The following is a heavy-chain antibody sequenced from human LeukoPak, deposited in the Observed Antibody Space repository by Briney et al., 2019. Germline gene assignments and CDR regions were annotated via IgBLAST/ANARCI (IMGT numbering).Heavy chain of an antibody. CDR3: AGAWEGVVAASQH. Sequence: ASVKVSCKASGYTFTTYCISWVRQAPGQGLEWMGWISPYNGNTNYAQKLQGRVTMTTDTSTSTAYMELSRRRSDDTVVCYRAGAWEGVVAASQHWGQGTLVTVSS. CDR1: GYTFTTYC. V-gene: IGHV1-18*01. CDR2: ISPYNGNT. D-gene: IGHD2-15*01. J-gene: IGHJ4*02.